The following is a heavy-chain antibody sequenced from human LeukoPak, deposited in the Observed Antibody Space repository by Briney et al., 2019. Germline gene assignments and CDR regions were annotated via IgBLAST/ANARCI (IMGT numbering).Heavy chain of an antibody. D-gene: IGHD4-17*01. CDR1: GGTFSSYA. Sequence: SVKVSCKASGGTFSSYAISWVRQAPGQGLEWMGGIIPIFGTANYAQKFQGRVTITADESTSTAYMELSSLRSEDTAVYYCASRERYGEQGDYWGQGTLVTVSS. J-gene: IGHJ4*02. V-gene: IGHV1-69*13. CDR3: ASRERYGEQGDY. CDR2: IIPIFGTA.